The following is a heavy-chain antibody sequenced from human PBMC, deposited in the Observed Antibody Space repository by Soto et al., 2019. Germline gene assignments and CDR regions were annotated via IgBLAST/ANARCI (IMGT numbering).Heavy chain of an antibody. CDR1: GYRFTTYW. Sequence: RGESLKISCKGSGYRFTTYWIGWVRQMPGKGLEWMGIIYPGDSDTRYSPFFQGQVTISADKSISTAYLQWSSLKASDSATYYCARNGSGSDERSKYYFNAMDAWGQGTTVTVSS. V-gene: IGHV5-51*01. CDR2: IYPGDSDT. J-gene: IGHJ6*02. D-gene: IGHD3-10*01. CDR3: ARNGSGSDERSKYYFNAMDA.